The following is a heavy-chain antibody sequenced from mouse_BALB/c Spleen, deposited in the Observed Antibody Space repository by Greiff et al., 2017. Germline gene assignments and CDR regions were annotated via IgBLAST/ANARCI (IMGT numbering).Heavy chain of an antibody. D-gene: IGHD1-1*01. CDR1: GDSITSGY. CDR2: ISYSGST. CDR3: ARESYGSSYSY. J-gene: IGHJ2*01. Sequence: EVKLLESGPSLVKPSQTLSLTCSVTGDSITSGYWNWIRKFPGNKLEYMGYISYSGSTYYNPSLKRRISITRDTSKNQDYLQLNSVTTEDTATYYCARESYGSSYSYWGQGTTLTVSS. V-gene: IGHV3-8*02.